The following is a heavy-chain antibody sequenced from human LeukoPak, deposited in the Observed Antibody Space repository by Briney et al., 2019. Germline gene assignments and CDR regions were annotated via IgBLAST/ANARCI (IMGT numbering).Heavy chain of an antibody. CDR2: IYYSGGT. D-gene: IGHD6-13*01. Sequence: SETLSLTCTVSGGSISSYYWSWIRQPPGKGLEWNGYIYYSGGTNYNPSLKSRVTISVDTSKNQFSLKLSSVTAADTAVYYCASSIAAAGMTLDFDYWGQGTLVTVSS. CDR1: GGSISSYY. CDR3: ASSIAAAGMTLDFDY. J-gene: IGHJ4*02. V-gene: IGHV4-59*01.